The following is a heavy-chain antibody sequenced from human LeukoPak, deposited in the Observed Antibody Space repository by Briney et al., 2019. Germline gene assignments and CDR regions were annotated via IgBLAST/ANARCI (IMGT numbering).Heavy chain of an antibody. CDR3: ARGPKVKYYDILTGYISPLMG. Sequence: PSETLSLTCTVSGGAISPYYWSWIRQPPGKGLEWIGYIYYSGSTNYNPSLKSRVTISVDTSKNQSSLKLSSVTAADTAVYYCARGPKVKYYDILTGYISPLMGWGQGTLVTVSS. CDR2: IYYSGST. D-gene: IGHD3-9*01. V-gene: IGHV4-59*01. CDR1: GGAISPYY. J-gene: IGHJ4*02.